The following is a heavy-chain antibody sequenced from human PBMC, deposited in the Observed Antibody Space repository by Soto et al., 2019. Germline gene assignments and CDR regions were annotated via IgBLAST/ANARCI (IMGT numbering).Heavy chain of an antibody. Sequence: PSETLSLTCTVSGGSISSDDYYWSWIRQPPGKGLEWIGYIFHSGSTYYNPSLKSRLSISLDTSKNQVSLKLSSVTAPDTAVYYCARDVGSSALDYWGQGTLVTVSS. CDR1: GGSISSDDYY. CDR2: IFHSGST. CDR3: ARDVGSSALDY. V-gene: IGHV4-30-4*08. J-gene: IGHJ4*02. D-gene: IGHD6-6*01.